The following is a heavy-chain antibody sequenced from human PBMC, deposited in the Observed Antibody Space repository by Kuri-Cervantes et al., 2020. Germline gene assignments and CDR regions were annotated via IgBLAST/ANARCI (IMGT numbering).Heavy chain of an antibody. CDR3: SRDQAGASFY. Sequence: GESLKISCAASGFTFSSYDMHWVRQATGKGLEWVSAIGTAGDTYYPGSVKGRFTISRENAKNSLYLQMNSLRAEDTAVYYCSRDQAGASFYWGQGTLVTISS. D-gene: IGHD1-26*01. V-gene: IGHV3-13*01. CDR2: IGTAGDT. J-gene: IGHJ4*02. CDR1: GFTFSSYD.